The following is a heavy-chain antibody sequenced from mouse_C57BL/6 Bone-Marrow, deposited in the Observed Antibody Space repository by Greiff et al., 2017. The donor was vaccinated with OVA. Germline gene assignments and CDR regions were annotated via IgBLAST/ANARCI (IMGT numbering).Heavy chain of an antibody. CDR2: IYPSDSAY. CDR3: ARRGDGSSSWFAY. V-gene: IGHV1-61*01. J-gene: IGHJ3*01. D-gene: IGHD1-1*01. CDR1: GYSFTSSW. Sequence: VQLQQPGAELVRPGSSVKLSCKASGYSFTSSWLDWVKQRPGQGLEWIGNIYPSDSAYHYYQKFQDKATLTVDKSSSTAYRQLSSLTSEDSAVYYCARRGDGSSSWFAYWGQGTLVTVSA.